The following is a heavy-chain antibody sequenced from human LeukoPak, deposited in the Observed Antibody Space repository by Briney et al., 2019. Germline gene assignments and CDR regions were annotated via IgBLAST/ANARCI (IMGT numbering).Heavy chain of an antibody. D-gene: IGHD4-23*01. Sequence: GGSLRLSCAASGFTFSSNWMSWVRQAPGKGLEWVSVIYSGGSTYYADSVKGRFTISRDNSKNTLYLQMNSLRAEDTAVYYCARSYGGDTRYYYYYYMDVWGKGTTVTISS. CDR3: ARSYGGDTRYYYYYYMDV. V-gene: IGHV3-53*01. CDR2: IYSGGST. CDR1: GFTFSSNW. J-gene: IGHJ6*03.